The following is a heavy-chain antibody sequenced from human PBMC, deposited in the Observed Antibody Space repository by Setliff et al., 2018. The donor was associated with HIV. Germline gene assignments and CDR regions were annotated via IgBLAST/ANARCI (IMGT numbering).Heavy chain of an antibody. CDR2: IYTSGST. D-gene: IGHD3-22*01. V-gene: IGHV4-4*09. Sequence: SETLSLTCTVSGGSISTYYWSWIRQPPGKGLEWIGYIYTSGSTNYNPSLKSRATISLDTSKNQFSLKLSSVTAADTAVYFCTRDKYYDDSPGLPRLDYWGQGALVTVSS. CDR1: GGSISTYY. CDR3: TRDKYYDDSPGLPRLDY. J-gene: IGHJ4*02.